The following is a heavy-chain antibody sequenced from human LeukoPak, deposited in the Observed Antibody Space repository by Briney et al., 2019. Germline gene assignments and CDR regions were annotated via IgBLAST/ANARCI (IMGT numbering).Heavy chain of an antibody. CDR1: GGSISSSSYY. J-gene: IGHJ5*02. Sequence: SETLSLTCTVSGGSISSSSYYWGWIRQPPGKGLEWIGSIYYSGSTYYNPSLKSRVTISVDTSKNQFSLKLSSVTAADTALYYCAKGKTYYYDSSGPNWFDPWGQGTLVTVSS. V-gene: IGHV4-39*07. CDR3: AKGKTYYYDSSGPNWFDP. CDR2: IYYSGST. D-gene: IGHD3-22*01.